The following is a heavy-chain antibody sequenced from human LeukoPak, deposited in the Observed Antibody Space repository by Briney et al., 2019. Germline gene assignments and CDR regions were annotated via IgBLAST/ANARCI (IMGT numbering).Heavy chain of an antibody. J-gene: IGHJ4*02. D-gene: IGHD3-22*01. CDR1: GFTVSSNY. CDR2: IYSGGRT. V-gene: IGHV3-66*04. Sequence: GGSLGLSCAASGFTVSSNYMSWVRQAPGKGLEWVSIIYSGGRTYYADSVKGRFTISRDNSKNTLYLQMKSLRAEDTAVYYCAKLNPWNYYDRRGYGYYFDYWGQGTLVTVSS. CDR3: AKLNPWNYYDRRGYGYYFDY.